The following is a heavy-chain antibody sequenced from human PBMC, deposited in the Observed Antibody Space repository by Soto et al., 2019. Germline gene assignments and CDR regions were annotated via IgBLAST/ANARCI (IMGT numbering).Heavy chain of an antibody. J-gene: IGHJ4*02. D-gene: IGHD6-19*01. V-gene: IGHV4-38-2*02. CDR3: ARDSSGWNYYFDY. CDR1: GSSISSAYY. Sequence: PSETLSLTCAVSGSSISSAYYWGWIRQPPGKGLEWIGSIYHSGSTYYNPSLKSRVTISVDTSKNQFSLKLSSVTAADTAVYYCARDSSGWNYYFDYWGQGTLVIAPQ. CDR2: IYHSGST.